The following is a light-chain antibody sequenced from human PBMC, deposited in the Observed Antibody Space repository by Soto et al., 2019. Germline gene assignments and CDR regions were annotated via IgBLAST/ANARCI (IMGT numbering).Light chain of an antibody. V-gene: IGLV2-14*01. J-gene: IGLJ1*01. Sequence: QSALTQPASVSGSPGQSITISCTGTSSDVGGSNHVSWYQHHPGKAPKLIIYEVSYRPSGVSNRFSGSKSGYTASLTISGLQAEDEADYYCNSQTSSYSYVFGTGTKVTVL. CDR2: EVS. CDR1: SSDVGGSNH. CDR3: NSQTSSYSYV.